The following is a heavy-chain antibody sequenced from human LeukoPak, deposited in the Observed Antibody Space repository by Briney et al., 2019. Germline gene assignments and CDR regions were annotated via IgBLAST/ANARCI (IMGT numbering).Heavy chain of an antibody. CDR3: ARDIGQQREFGMDV. V-gene: IGHV1-2*06. CDR1: GYTFTGYY. D-gene: IGHD6-13*01. Sequence: ASVKVSCKASGYTFTGYYIHWVRQAPGQGLEWMGRINPSSGGTNYAQKFQGRVTMTRDMSISTAYMELSRLTSDDTAVYYCARDIGQQREFGMDVWGQGTTVTVSS. J-gene: IGHJ6*02. CDR2: INPSSGGT.